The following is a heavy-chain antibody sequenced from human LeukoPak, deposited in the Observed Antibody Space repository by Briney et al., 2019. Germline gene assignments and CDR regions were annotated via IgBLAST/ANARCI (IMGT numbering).Heavy chain of an antibody. CDR2: ISGSGVST. J-gene: IGHJ4*02. CDR3: AKDSDYNSGSFDY. CDR1: GFTFSSYA. V-gene: IGHV3-23*01. Sequence: GGSLRLSCAASGFTFSSYAMSWVRQAPGKGLEWVSAISGSGVSTFYADSVKGRFTVSRDNSKNTLYLQMNSLRAEDTAVYYCAKDSDYNSGSFDYWGQGTLVTVSS. D-gene: IGHD3-10*01.